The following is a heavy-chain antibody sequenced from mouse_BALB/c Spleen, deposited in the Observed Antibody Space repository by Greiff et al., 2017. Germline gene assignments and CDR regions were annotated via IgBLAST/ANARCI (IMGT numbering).Heavy chain of an antibody. Sequence: VKLVESGPGLVQPSQSLSITCTVSGFSLTSYGVHWVRQSPGKGLEWLGVIWSGGSTDYNAAFISRLSISKDNSKSQVFFKMNSLQANDTAIYYCARCWDVYAMDYWGQGTSVTGSA. CDR3: ARCWDVYAMDY. CDR1: GFSLTSYG. J-gene: IGHJ4*01. V-gene: IGHV2-2*02. D-gene: IGHD4-1*01. CDR2: IWSGGST.